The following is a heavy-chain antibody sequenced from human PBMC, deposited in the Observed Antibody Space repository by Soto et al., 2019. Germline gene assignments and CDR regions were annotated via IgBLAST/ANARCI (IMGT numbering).Heavy chain of an antibody. CDR1: GYSFTSYW. CDR2: IEPGDSYT. Sequence: EVQLVQSGAEVKKPGESLRIACTGSGYSFTSYWISWVRQMPGKGLEGTGRIEPGDSYTNYSPSFQGHVTISADKWISTAYPQWSRLKASDTAMYYCASPRRGSSSTYGMDVWGQGTTVTVSS. D-gene: IGHD6-6*01. CDR3: ASPRRGSSSTYGMDV. J-gene: IGHJ6*02. V-gene: IGHV5-10-1*03.